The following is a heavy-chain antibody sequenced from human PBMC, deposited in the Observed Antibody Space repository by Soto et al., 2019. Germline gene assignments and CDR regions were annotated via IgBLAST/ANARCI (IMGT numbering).Heavy chain of an antibody. CDR1: GFDSSYYW. J-gene: IGHJ1*01. CDR2: IDPDGTTT. CDR3: ARGPRPSSAATGAY. V-gene: IGHV3-74*01. Sequence: GGSLRLSCALSGFDSSYYWIQWFRQSPGKGLEWVSRIDPDGTTTNYADSVKGRFSVSRDNAKKTIYLQMNSLTADDTALYYCARGPRPSSAATGAYWGQGTLVTVSS. D-gene: IGHD3-10*01.